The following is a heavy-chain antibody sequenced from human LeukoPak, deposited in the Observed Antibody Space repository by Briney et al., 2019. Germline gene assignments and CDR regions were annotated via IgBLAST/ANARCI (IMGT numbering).Heavy chain of an antibody. CDR1: GFTCSSCS. J-gene: IGHJ4*02. CDR2: ISSTSSYK. Sequence: GGSLRLSCEASGFTCSSCSMKWVRQAPGKGLEWVSCISSTSSYKYYADSVKGRFTISRDNAKNSLYLQLNSLRAEDTALYYCVRPRSPASNDGGYWGQGTLVTVSS. CDR3: VRPRSPASNDGGY. V-gene: IGHV3-21*01. D-gene: IGHD1-1*01.